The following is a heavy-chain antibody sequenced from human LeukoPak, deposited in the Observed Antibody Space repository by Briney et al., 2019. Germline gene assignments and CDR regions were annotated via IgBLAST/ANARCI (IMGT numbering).Heavy chain of an antibody. D-gene: IGHD6-19*01. CDR3: ARGNGGTGWVY. Sequence: GYADSVKGRFTISRDNAESSLYLQMNSLRADDTAIYYCARGNGGTGWVYWGQGTLVTVSS. J-gene: IGHJ4*02. V-gene: IGHV3-20*03.